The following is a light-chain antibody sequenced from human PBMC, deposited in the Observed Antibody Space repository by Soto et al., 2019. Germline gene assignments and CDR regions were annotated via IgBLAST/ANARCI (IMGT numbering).Light chain of an antibody. V-gene: IGLV2-8*01. CDR1: ASDIGGYTF. J-gene: IGLJ1*01. Sequence: QSALTQPPSASGSPGQSVAISCTGTASDIGGYTFVSWYQQHPGKAPKLLIYDVNKRPSGVPDRFSGSKSGNTASLTVSGLQAQDEADYYCSAHGGTNPYAFGTGTKLTVL. CDR2: DVN. CDR3: SAHGGTNPYA.